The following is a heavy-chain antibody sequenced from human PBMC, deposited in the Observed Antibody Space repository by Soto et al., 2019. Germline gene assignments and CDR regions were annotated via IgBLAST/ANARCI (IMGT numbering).Heavy chain of an antibody. J-gene: IGHJ4*02. D-gene: IGHD4-4*01. CDR3: AKDSGDHLKATLRNYLTD. Sequence: PWGSLIVSCVSSVFTFSIYAMSWVGQAQGQGLDWVSPISGSGGSTYYADSVKGRFTISRDNSKNTLYLQMNSLRAEDTAVYYCAKDSGDHLKATLRNYLTDWGQGTMVTVSS. CDR2: ISGSGGST. CDR1: VFTFSIYA. V-gene: IGHV3-23*01.